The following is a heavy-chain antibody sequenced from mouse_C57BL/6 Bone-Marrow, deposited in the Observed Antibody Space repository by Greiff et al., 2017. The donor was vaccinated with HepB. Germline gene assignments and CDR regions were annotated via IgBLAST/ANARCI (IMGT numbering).Heavy chain of an antibody. Sequence: EVKLQESGPGLVKPSQSLSLTCSVTGYSITSGYYWNWIRQFPGNQLEWMGYISYDGSNNYNPSLKNRISITRDTSKNQFFLKLNSVTTEDTATYYCARDGVYFDYWGQGTTLTVSS. V-gene: IGHV3-6*01. CDR2: ISYDGSN. CDR3: ARDGVYFDY. CDR1: GYSITSGYY. J-gene: IGHJ2*01.